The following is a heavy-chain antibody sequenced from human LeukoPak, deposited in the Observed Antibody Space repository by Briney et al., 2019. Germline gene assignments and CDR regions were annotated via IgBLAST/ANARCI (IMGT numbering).Heavy chain of an antibody. V-gene: IGHV4-4*07. D-gene: IGHD2-2*01. CDR1: GGSISSYY. Sequence: SETLSLTCTVSGGSISSYYWSWIRQPAGKGLEWIGRIYTSGSTNYNPSLKSRVTISVDTSKNQFSLKLSSVTAADTAVYYCARDGSDGCSSTSCYEAWSHVGWFDPWGQGTLVTVSS. J-gene: IGHJ5*02. CDR3: ARDGSDGCSSTSCYEAWSHVGWFDP. CDR2: IYTSGST.